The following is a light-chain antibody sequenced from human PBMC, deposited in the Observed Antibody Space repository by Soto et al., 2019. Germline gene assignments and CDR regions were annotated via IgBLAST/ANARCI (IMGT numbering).Light chain of an antibody. J-gene: IGKJ1*01. V-gene: IGKV3-11*01. CDR1: QSVSSY. CDR3: HQRSNWPPWT. Sequence: EIVLTQSPATPSLSPGERATLSCRASQSVSSYLAWYQQKPGQAPRLLIYDASNRATGIPARSSGSGSGTDFPLTISSLEPEDFAVYYCHQRSNWPPWTFGQGTKVEIK. CDR2: DAS.